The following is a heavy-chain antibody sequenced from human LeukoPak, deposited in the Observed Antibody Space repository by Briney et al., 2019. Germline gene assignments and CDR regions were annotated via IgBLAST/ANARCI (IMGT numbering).Heavy chain of an antibody. CDR2: IYTGGST. J-gene: IGHJ4*02. Sequence: PGGFLRLSCAASGFTVSSNYMSWVRQAPGKGLEWVSVIYTGGSTYYADSVRGRFTTPRDNSKNTLYLQMNSLRAEDTAVYYCARDYYGSGSYPSDYWGQGTLVTVSS. CDR3: ARDYYGSGSYPSDY. V-gene: IGHV3-53*01. D-gene: IGHD3-10*01. CDR1: GFTVSSNY.